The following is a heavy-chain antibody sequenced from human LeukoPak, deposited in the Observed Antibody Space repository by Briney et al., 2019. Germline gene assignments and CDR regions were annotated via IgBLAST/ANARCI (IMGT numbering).Heavy chain of an antibody. CDR1: GITFSTYN. CDR3: AKDGQNDSPYSMDV. Sequence: GGSLRLSCAASGITFSTYNMHWVRQAPGKGLGWMAFISYGGLFKQYADSVKGRFTVSRDNSKNTLYLQMSSLRAEDTAIYYCAKDGQNDSPYSMDVWGQGTTVTVSS. J-gene: IGHJ6*02. D-gene: IGHD3-16*01. V-gene: IGHV3-30*02. CDR2: ISYGGLFK.